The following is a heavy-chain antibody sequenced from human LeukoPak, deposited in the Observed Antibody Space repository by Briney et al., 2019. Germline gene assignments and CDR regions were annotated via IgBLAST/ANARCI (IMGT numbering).Heavy chain of an antibody. Sequence: PGGSLRLSCTVSGFTLSSYEMTWIRQAPGKGLEWVSSIEYSETSTHYADSVKGRFTISRDNSKNTLYLQMNSLRAEDTAVYYCARRGCSGGSCYSSSVGYYYMDVWGKETTVTVSS. CDR3: ARRGCSGGSCYSSSVGYYYMDV. CDR2: IEYSETST. V-gene: IGHV3-23*01. CDR1: GFTLSSYE. J-gene: IGHJ6*03. D-gene: IGHD2-15*01.